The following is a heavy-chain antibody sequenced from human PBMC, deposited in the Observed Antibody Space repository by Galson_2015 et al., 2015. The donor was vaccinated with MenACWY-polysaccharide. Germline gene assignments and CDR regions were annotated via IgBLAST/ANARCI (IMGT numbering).Heavy chain of an antibody. V-gene: IGHV3-64D*08. J-gene: IGHJ4*02. D-gene: IGHD4-23*01. CDR2: ISHNGGST. CDR3: VKDRWVDY. Sequence: SLRLSCAASGFTFNTYAMHWVRQAPGKGLEYISSISHNGGSTYYADSVKGRFTISRDNSKNTLYLQMSSLRTDDTAMCYCVKDRWVDYWGQGTLVTVSS. CDR1: GFTFNTYA.